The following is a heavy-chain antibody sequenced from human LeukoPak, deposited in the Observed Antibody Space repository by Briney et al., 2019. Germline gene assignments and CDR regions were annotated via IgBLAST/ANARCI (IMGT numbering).Heavy chain of an antibody. Sequence: PGGSLRLSCAASGFTFSSYGMHWVRQAPGKGLEWVAVISYDGSNKYYADSVKGRFTISRDNSKNTLYLQMNSLRAEDTAVYYCAKFELELGGAFDIWGQGTMVTVSS. D-gene: IGHD1-7*01. CDR3: AKFELELGGAFDI. J-gene: IGHJ3*02. CDR1: GFTFSSYG. V-gene: IGHV3-30*18. CDR2: ISYDGSNK.